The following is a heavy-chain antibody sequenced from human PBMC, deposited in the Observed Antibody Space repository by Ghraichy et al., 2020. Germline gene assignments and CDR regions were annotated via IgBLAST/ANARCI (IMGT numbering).Heavy chain of an antibody. V-gene: IGHV3-23*01. Sequence: GESLRLSCAASGFTFSSYAMSWVRQAPGKGLEWVSAISGSGGSTYYADSVKGRFTISRDNSKNTLYLQMNSLRAEDTAVYYCAKDPDYDILTGYFDYWGQGTLVTVSS. CDR3: AKDPDYDILTGYFDY. CDR1: GFTFSSYA. J-gene: IGHJ4*02. CDR2: ISGSGGST. D-gene: IGHD3-9*01.